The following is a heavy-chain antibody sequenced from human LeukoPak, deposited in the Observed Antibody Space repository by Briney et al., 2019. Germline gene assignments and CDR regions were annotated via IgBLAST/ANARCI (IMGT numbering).Heavy chain of an antibody. CDR3: AKDLVARMKEAFDI. V-gene: IGHV3-23*01. CDR2: ISGSGGST. Sequence: GGSLRLSCATSGFTFSSYAMSWVRQAPEKGLEWVSTISGSGGSTYYADSVKGRFTISRDNSKNTLYLQMNSLRAEDTAVYYCAKDLVARMKEAFDIWGQGTMVTVSS. CDR1: GFTFSSYA. D-gene: IGHD2-2*01. J-gene: IGHJ3*02.